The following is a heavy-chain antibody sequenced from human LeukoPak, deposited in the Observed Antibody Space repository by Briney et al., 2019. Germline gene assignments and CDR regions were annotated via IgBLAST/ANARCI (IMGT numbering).Heavy chain of an antibody. Sequence: GESLKISCKGSGYSFNTNWIGWVRQMPGRGLEWMGVIYPGDSDTRFSPSFQGQVTFSADKSISTAYLQWSSLKASDTAIYYCARRPEAARREYFFDYWGQGTLVTVSS. V-gene: IGHV5-51*01. CDR1: GYSFNTNW. J-gene: IGHJ4*02. CDR3: ARRPEAARREYFFDY. D-gene: IGHD6-6*01. CDR2: IYPGDSDT.